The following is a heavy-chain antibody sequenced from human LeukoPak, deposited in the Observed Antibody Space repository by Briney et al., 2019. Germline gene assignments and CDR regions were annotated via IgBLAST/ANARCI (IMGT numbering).Heavy chain of an antibody. CDR2: ISSSSSYI. Sequence: GGSLRLSCAASGFTFTNYWMNWVRQAPGKGLEWVSSISSSSSYIYYADSVKGRFTISRDNAKNSLYLQMNSLRAEDTAVYYCARGFSSDSSGYFTVDYWGQGTLVTVSS. CDR1: GFTFTNYW. D-gene: IGHD3-22*01. J-gene: IGHJ4*02. CDR3: ARGFSSDSSGYFTVDY. V-gene: IGHV3-21*01.